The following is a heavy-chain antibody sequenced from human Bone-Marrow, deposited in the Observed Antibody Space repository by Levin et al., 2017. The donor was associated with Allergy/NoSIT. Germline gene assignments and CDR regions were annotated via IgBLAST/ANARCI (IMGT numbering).Heavy chain of an antibody. CDR1: GFTFSRYA. J-gene: IGHJ4*02. V-gene: IGHV3-23*01. Sequence: SCAASGFTFSRYAMAWVRQAPGQGLEWVSGMSGSGGRTVYADSVKGRFTISRDNSKNIMYLLMNSLRVEDTALYYCSREDNWNYDYWGQGALVTVSS. CDR2: MSGSGGRT. CDR3: SREDNWNYDY. D-gene: IGHD1-7*01.